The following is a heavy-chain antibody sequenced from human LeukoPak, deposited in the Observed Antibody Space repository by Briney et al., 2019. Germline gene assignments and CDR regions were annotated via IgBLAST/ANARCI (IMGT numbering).Heavy chain of an antibody. CDR1: GGTFSSYA. V-gene: IGHV1-69*04. Sequence: ASVKVSCKASGGTFSSYAISWVRQAPRQGLEWMGRIIPIFGIANYAQKFQGRVTITADKSTSTAYMELSSLRSEDTAGYYCARGTTVVEAYGMDVWGQGTTVTVSS. CDR2: IIPIFGIA. J-gene: IGHJ6*02. D-gene: IGHD4-23*01. CDR3: ARGTTVVEAYGMDV.